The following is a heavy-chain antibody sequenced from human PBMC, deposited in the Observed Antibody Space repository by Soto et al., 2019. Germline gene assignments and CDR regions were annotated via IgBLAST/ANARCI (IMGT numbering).Heavy chain of an antibody. Sequence: GGSLRLSCAASGFIFSNSAMHWVRQAPGKGLEWVAVIWYDGSNKFYPDSVKGRFTISRDNSKNTLYLQMNSLRAEDTAVYYCAKSYYYDSSGFDAFDIWGQGTMVTVSS. CDR3: AKSYYYDSSGFDAFDI. J-gene: IGHJ3*02. CDR2: IWYDGSNK. CDR1: GFIFSNSA. V-gene: IGHV3-30*02. D-gene: IGHD3-22*01.